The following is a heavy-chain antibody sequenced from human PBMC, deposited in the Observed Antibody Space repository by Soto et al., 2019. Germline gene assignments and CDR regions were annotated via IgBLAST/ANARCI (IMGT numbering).Heavy chain of an antibody. Sequence: GASVKVSCKASGYTFTSYAMHWVRQAPGQRLEWMGWINAGNGNTKYSQKFQGRVTITRDTSASTAYMELSSLRSEDTAVYYCARERWSKYQLLRVFSDTNFDYWGQGTLVTVSS. CDR3: ARERWSKYQLLRVFSDTNFDY. CDR1: GYTFTSYA. D-gene: IGHD2-2*01. V-gene: IGHV1-3*01. CDR2: INAGNGNT. J-gene: IGHJ4*02.